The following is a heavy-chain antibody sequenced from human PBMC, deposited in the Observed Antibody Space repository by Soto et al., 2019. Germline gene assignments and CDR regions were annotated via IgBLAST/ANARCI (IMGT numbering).Heavy chain of an antibody. CDR2: ISYSGST. D-gene: IGHD3-10*01. CDR3: ASGVLP. Sequence: QVQLQESGPGLVQPSQTLSLTCTVSGGSISSGGYYWSWIRQHPGTGLEWIGHISYSGSTYYNTSLKSRVTISVDTSRNQFPLTVHSATAAAPAVYHCASGVLPWGQGTLVTVPS. CDR1: GGSISSGGYY. V-gene: IGHV4-31*03. J-gene: IGHJ5*01.